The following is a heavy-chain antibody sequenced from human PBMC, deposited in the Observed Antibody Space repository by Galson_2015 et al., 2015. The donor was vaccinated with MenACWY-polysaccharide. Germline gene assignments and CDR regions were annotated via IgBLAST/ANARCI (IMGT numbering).Heavy chain of an antibody. CDR2: IRSSSANT. CDR3: AKDSTDFWSVAGRFDH. D-gene: IGHD3-3*01. Sequence: SLRLSCAAPGFTFTSYAMSWVRQAPGKGLEWVSAIRSSSANTYYADSVKGRFTISRDNSKNTLYLQMNSLRAEDTAVYYCAKDSTDFWSVAGRFDHWGQGTLVTVSS. J-gene: IGHJ5*02. V-gene: IGHV3-23*01. CDR1: GFTFTSYA.